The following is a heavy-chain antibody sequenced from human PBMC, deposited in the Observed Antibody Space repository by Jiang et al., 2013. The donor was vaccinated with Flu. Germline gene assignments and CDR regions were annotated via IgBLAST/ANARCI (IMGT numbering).Heavy chain of an antibody. D-gene: IGHD5-18*01. CDR2: IIPILGIA. J-gene: IGHJ4*02. CDR1: SSYA. CDR3: ARTAVDTAMAAFDY. V-gene: IGHV1-69*04. Sequence: SSYAISWVRQAPGQGLEWMGRIIPILGIANYAQKFQGRVTITADKSTSTAYMELSSLRSEDTAVYYCARTAVDTAMAAFDYWGQGTLVTVSS.